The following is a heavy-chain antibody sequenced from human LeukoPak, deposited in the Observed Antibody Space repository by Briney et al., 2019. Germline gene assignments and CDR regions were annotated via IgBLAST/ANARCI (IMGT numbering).Heavy chain of an antibody. CDR3: ATDLHDY. CDR1: GYTLNELS. CDR2: FNPEDGEI. J-gene: IGHJ4*02. V-gene: IGHV1-24*01. Sequence: GASVKVSCKVSGYTLNELSIQWVRQAPGKGLEWMGGFNPEDGEIIYAQKFQGRVNTTEDTSTDIAYMELSSLRSDDTAVYYCATDLHDYWGQGTLVTVSS.